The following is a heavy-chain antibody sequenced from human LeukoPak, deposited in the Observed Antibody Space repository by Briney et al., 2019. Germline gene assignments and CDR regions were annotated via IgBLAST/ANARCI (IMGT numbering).Heavy chain of an antibody. V-gene: IGHV3-21*05. CDR3: ARVSQWLVPY. D-gene: IGHD6-19*01. CDR2: ISSTSSYI. Sequence: GGSLRLSCAASEFTFSSYSMSWVRQAPGKGLEWVSYISSTSSYINYADSVKGRFTISRDNAKNSLFLQMNSLRAEDTAVYYCARVSQWLVPYWGQGTLVTVSS. J-gene: IGHJ4*02. CDR1: EFTFSSYS.